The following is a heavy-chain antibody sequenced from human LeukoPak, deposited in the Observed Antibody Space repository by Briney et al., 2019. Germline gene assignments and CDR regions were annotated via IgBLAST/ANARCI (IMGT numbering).Heavy chain of an antibody. Sequence: GGSLRLSCAVSRFNFDDFAIHWVRQAPGKGLEWVSVIYSGGSTYYADSVKGRFTISRDNSKNTLYLQMNSLRAEDTAVYYCARVPAPWGQGTLVTVSS. CDR1: RFNFDDFA. CDR3: ARVPAP. V-gene: IGHV3-66*01. CDR2: IYSGGST. J-gene: IGHJ5*02.